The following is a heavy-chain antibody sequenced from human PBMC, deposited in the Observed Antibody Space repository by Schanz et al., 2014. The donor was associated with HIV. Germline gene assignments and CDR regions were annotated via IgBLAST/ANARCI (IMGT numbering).Heavy chain of an antibody. J-gene: IGHJ6*02. D-gene: IGHD3-10*01. CDR2: ISYDGSNK. Sequence: QVQLVESGGGVVQPGRSLRLSCAASGFTFSSYGMHWVRQAPGKGLEGVAVISYDGSNKYYADSVKGRFTISRDNSKNTLYLQMNSLRAEDTAVYHCAKDGAPSGSYSYGMDVWGQGTTVTVSS. V-gene: IGHV3-30*18. CDR1: GFTFSSYG. CDR3: AKDGAPSGSYSYGMDV.